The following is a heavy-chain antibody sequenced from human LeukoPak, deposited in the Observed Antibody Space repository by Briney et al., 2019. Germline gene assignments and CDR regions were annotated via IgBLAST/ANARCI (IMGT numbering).Heavy chain of an antibody. J-gene: IGHJ4*02. Sequence: HPGGSLRLSCAASGFTFSTYAMSWVRQAPGKGLEWVSGLSGSGSSAYYADYVKGRLTISRDNSKNTLYLQVNSLRPEDTAVYYCAKGLTNLGDDWGQGTLVTVSS. V-gene: IGHV3-23*01. CDR3: AKGLTNLGDD. CDR2: LSGSGSSA. D-gene: IGHD3-9*01. CDR1: GFTFSTYA.